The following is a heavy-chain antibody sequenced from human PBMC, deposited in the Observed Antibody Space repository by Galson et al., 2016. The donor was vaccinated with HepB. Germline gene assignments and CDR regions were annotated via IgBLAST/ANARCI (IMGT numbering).Heavy chain of an antibody. Sequence: SETLSLTCSVSGGSISGYFWSWIRQAPGKGLELVGYIHYSGNTNYNPSLQSRLTISVDTSKNQFSLILRYVTAADTAVYFCSRFDSTGRYLDHWGQGSLVTVAS. D-gene: IGHD3-22*01. CDR3: SRFDSTGRYLDH. J-gene: IGHJ4*02. CDR2: IHYSGNT. CDR1: GGSISGYF. V-gene: IGHV4-59*01.